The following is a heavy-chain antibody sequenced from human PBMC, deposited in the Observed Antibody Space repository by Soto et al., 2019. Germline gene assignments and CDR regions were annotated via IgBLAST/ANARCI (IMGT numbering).Heavy chain of an antibody. CDR1: GFTFDDYA. CDR2: ISWNSGSI. CDR3: AKDTGGDYTGPEGAFDI. J-gene: IGHJ3*02. Sequence: GGSLRLSCAASGFTFDDYAMHWVRQAPGKGLEWVSGISWNSGSIGYADSVKGRFTISRDNAKNSLYLQMNSLRAEDTALYYCAKDTGGDYTGPEGAFDIWGQGTMVTVSS. D-gene: IGHD4-17*01. V-gene: IGHV3-9*01.